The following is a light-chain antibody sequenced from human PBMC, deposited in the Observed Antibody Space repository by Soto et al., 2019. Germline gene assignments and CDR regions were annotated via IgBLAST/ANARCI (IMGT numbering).Light chain of an antibody. CDR1: QSVSSSF. CDR2: GAS. CDR3: QQYGSLPRT. Sequence: EIVLTQSPGTLSLSPGERATLSCRASQSVSSSFLAWYQQKPGQAPRLLIYGASSRATGIPDRFSGSGSGTDFTLTISRLEPEDFAVYYCQQYGSLPRTFGQGPKVEIK. J-gene: IGKJ1*01. V-gene: IGKV3-20*01.